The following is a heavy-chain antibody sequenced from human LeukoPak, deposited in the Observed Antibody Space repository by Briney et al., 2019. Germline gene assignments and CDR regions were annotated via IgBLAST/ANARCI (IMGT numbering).Heavy chain of an antibody. CDR2: ITRDSIYT. J-gene: IGHJ3*02. Sequence: GGSLRLSCAASGFIFSSYEMNWVRQAPGKGLEWVSSITRDSIYTFYADSVKGRFAISRDNAKNSLSLQMNSLRAEDTAVYYCAKTQYYDILTGYRRNAFDIWGQGTMVTVSS. CDR1: GFIFSSYE. V-gene: IGHV3-21*04. D-gene: IGHD3-9*01. CDR3: AKTQYYDILTGYRRNAFDI.